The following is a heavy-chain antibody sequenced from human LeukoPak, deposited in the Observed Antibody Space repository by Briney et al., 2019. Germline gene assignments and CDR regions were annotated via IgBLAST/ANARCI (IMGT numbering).Heavy chain of an antibody. D-gene: IGHD5-18*01. J-gene: IGHJ3*02. CDR1: GGSFSGYY. CDR2: INHSGST. CDR3: ARYGGPVDTAPHAFDI. V-gene: IGHV4-34*01. Sequence: SETLSLTCAVYGGSFSGYYWSWNRRPPGKGLEWIGEINHSGSTNYNPSLKSRVTISVDTSKNQFSLKLSSVTAADTAVYSCARYGGPVDTAPHAFDIRGQGTMVTVSS.